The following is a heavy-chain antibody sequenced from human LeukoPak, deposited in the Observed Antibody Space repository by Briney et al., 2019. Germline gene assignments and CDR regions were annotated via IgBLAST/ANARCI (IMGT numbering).Heavy chain of an antibody. V-gene: IGHV4-34*01. J-gene: IGHJ4*02. Sequence: SETLSLTCAVYGGSFSGYHWTWIRQPLGKGLEWIGEIDPNGGTHYKPSLKSRVTMSLDTSKNHFSLKLSSVTAADTAVYYCGRGQQVRWPPPIYWGQGTLVTVSS. D-gene: IGHD4-23*01. CDR2: IDPNGGT. CDR3: GRGQQVRWPPPIY. CDR1: GGSFSGYH.